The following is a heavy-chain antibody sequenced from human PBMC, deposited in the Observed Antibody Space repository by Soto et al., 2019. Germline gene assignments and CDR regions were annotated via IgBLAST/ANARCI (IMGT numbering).Heavy chain of an antibody. Sequence: ASVKVSCKASGYTFTSYYMHWVRQAPGQGLEWMGIISPSGGSTSYAQKFQGRVTMTRDTSTSTVYMELSSLRSEDTAVYYCARADPIIYCSSTSCYGAPDIWGQGTMVTVSS. CDR2: ISPSGGST. V-gene: IGHV1-46*03. CDR1: GYTFTSYY. D-gene: IGHD2-2*01. CDR3: ARADPIIYCSSTSCYGAPDI. J-gene: IGHJ3*02.